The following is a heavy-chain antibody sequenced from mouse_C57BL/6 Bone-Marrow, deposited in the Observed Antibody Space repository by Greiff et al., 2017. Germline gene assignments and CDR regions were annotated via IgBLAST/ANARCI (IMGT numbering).Heavy chain of an antibody. J-gene: IGHJ2*01. CDR2: IYPGDGDT. D-gene: IGHD3-2*02. CDR3: ARDSSGFHYYFDY. CDR1: GYAFSSSW. Sequence: QVQLQQSGPELVKPGASVKISCKASGYAFSSSWMNWVKQRPGKGLEWIGRIYPGDGDTNYNGKFKGKGTLTADKSSSTAYMQLRSLTSEDSAVYFCARDSSGFHYYFDYWGQGTTLTVSS. V-gene: IGHV1-82*01.